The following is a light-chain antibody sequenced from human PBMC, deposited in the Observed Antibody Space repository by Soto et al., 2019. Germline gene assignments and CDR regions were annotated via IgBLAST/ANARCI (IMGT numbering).Light chain of an antibody. V-gene: IGKV1-27*01. J-gene: IGKJ4*01. CDR1: QGIKNY. CDR2: GAS. CDR3: QKYDSVPLT. Sequence: DIPMTQSPSSLSASVGDRVTITCRASQGIKNYLAWYQQKPGKVPKLLIYGASTLQSGVPSRFAGSGSGTDFTLTIISLQPEDVATYYCQKYDSVPLTFGGGTKVEMK.